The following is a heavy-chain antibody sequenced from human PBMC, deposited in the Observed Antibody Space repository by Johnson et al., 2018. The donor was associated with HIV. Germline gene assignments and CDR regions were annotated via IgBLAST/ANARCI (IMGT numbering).Heavy chain of an antibody. J-gene: IGHJ3*02. Sequence: QVQLVESGGGVVQPGKSLTLSCVVSGLSFSNFGIHWVRQAPGKGPEWVAVISFDGNLRKYADSVKVRFTISRDNSKNTLYLQMNSLRAEDTAVYYCARGDIGWNDDFAFDIWGQGTMVTVSS. CDR3: ARGDIGWNDDFAFDI. CDR2: ISFDGNLR. D-gene: IGHD1-1*01. V-gene: IGHV3-30*03. CDR1: GLSFSNFG.